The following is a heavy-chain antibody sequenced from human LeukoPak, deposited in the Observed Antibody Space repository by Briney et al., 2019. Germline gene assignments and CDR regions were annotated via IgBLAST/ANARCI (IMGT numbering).Heavy chain of an antibody. D-gene: IGHD4-17*01. CDR1: GGTFSSYA. CDR2: IIPIFGTA. J-gene: IGHJ6*03. Sequence: ASVKVSCKASGGTFSSYAISWVRQAPGQGLEWMGGIIPIFGTANYAQKFQGRVTITADESTSTAYMELSSLRSEDTAVYYCARDGDYDYYYYMDVWGKGTTVTVSS. V-gene: IGHV1-69*01. CDR3: ARDGDYDYYYYMDV.